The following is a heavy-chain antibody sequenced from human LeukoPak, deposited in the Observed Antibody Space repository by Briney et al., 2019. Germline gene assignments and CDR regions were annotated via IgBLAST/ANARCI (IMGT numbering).Heavy chain of an antibody. D-gene: IGHD3-10*01. Sequence: SQTLSLTCGISGDSVSRTDAGWSWIRQSPSRGLEWLGRTYYRSIWYKDDAGWYKDDAGSLKSRITINVDPVMNQFSQQLNSVTPEDTALYYCARGGLVRGSINSLIAFDVWGQGIMVTVSS. V-gene: IGHV6-1*01. CDR3: ARGGLVRGSINSLIAFDV. CDR1: GDSVSRTDAG. CDR2: TYYRSIWYKDDAGWYK. J-gene: IGHJ3*01.